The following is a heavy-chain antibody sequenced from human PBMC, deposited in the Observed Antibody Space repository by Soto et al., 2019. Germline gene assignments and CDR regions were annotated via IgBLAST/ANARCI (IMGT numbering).Heavy chain of an antibody. V-gene: IGHV1-18*01. D-gene: IGHD2-2*01. CDR3: ARRKGANCISSSCYNWFDP. CDR2: ISAYNGNT. Sequence: QVQLVQSGAEVKKPGASVKVSCKASGYTFTNYGITWVRQAPGQGLEWMGWISAYNGNTNYAQMLQGRVTMTTDTSTSTAYMELRSLRSDDTAVYYCARRKGANCISSSCYNWFDPWGKGTMVTVSS. CDR1: GYTFTNYG. J-gene: IGHJ5*02.